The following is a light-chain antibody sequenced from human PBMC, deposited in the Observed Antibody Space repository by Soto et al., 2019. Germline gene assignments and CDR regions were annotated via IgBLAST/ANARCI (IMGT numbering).Light chain of an antibody. V-gene: IGKV3-20*01. CDR2: GAF. Sequence: EIVLTQSPGTLSLSPGERDTLSCRASQSVTNNYLAWYQHKPGKAPRLLIYGAFTRPTGILDRFSGSGSGTDFTLTISRLESEDFAVYSCQQYVSSPLTFRQGPRLEIK. CDR3: QQYVSSPLT. CDR1: QSVTNNY. J-gene: IGKJ5*01.